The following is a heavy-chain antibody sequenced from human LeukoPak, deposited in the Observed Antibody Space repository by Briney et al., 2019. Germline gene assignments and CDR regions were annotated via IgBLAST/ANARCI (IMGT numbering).Heavy chain of an antibody. CDR3: ARGKNVVVPAARNWFDP. Sequence: ALVKVSCKASGYTFTGYYMHWVRQAPGQGLEWMGWINPNSGGTNYAQKFQGRVTMTRDTSISTAYMELSRLRSDDTAVYYCARGKNVVVPAARNWFDPWGQGTLVTVSS. J-gene: IGHJ5*02. V-gene: IGHV1-2*02. D-gene: IGHD2-2*01. CDR1: GYTFTGYY. CDR2: INPNSGGT.